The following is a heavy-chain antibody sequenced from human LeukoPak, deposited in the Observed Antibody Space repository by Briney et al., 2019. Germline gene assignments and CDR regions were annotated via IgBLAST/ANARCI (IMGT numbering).Heavy chain of an antibody. Sequence: GGSLRLSCAVSGFIVSSDYMSWVRQAPGKGLEWVSTIYSGGSTYYADSVKGRFTISRDNAKNSLYLQMNSLRAEDTAVYYCARESGEDGYSYGTIDLGYYYGMDVWGQGTTVTVSS. J-gene: IGHJ6*02. CDR2: IYSGGST. CDR3: ARESGEDGYSYGTIDLGYYYGMDV. D-gene: IGHD5-18*01. CDR1: GFIVSSDY. V-gene: IGHV3-53*01.